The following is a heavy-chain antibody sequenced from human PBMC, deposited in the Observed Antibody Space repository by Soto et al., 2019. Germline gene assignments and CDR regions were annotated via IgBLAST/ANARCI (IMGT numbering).Heavy chain of an antibody. V-gene: IGHV4-59*08. CDR1: GGSISSYY. Sequence: QVQLQESGPGLVKPSETLSLTCTVSGGSISSYYWSWIRQPPGKGLEWIGYIYYSGSTNYNPSLTSRVTISVDTSKNPFSLKLRSVTAADTAVYYCARRYGSAIDYWGQGTLVTVSS. CDR3: ARRYGSAIDY. J-gene: IGHJ4*02. D-gene: IGHD1-26*01. CDR2: IYYSGST.